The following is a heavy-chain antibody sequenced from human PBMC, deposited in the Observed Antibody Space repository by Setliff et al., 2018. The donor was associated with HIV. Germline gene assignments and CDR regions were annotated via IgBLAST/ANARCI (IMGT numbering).Heavy chain of an antibody. CDR1: RGSISTHY. Sequence: SETLSLTCAVSRGSISTHYWSWIRQPPGKGLEWIGCIYSSGSTNYNPSLKSRLTMSVDTSKNQFSLKLTSVTAADTAVYYCARSGSYVGPIQHWGQGTLVTVSS. V-gene: IGHV4-4*07. CDR2: IYSSGST. CDR3: ARSGSYVGPIQH. J-gene: IGHJ1*01. D-gene: IGHD3-10*02.